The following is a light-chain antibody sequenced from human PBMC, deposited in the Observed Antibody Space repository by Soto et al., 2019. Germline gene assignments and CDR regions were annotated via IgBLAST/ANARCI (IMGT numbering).Light chain of an antibody. CDR3: QQYGSSPNGGGEVT. CDR1: QSVSSSY. J-gene: IGKJ3*01. V-gene: IGKV3-20*01. CDR2: GAS. Sequence: EIVLTQSPGTLSLSPGERATLSCRASQSVSSSYLAWYQQKPGQAPRLLIYGASSRATGIPDRFSGSGSGTDFTLTISRLEPEDFAVYYCQQYGSSPNGGGEVTFGPGTKVDIK.